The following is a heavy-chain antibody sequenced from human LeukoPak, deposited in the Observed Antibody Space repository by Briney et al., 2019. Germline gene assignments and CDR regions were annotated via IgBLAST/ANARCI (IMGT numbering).Heavy chain of an antibody. V-gene: IGHV5-51*01. D-gene: IGHD5-18*01. CDR3: ARIDTAMVVDYYYYYGMDV. J-gene: IGHJ6*02. CDR1: GYTFTTYW. Sequence: KPGESLKISCKASGYTFTTYWIAWVRQMPGKGLEWMGLIYPGDSDTTYSPSFQGRVTISVDKSISTAYMQWSSLKASDTAMYYCARIDTAMVVDYYYYYGMDVWGQGTTVTVSS. CDR2: IYPGDSDT.